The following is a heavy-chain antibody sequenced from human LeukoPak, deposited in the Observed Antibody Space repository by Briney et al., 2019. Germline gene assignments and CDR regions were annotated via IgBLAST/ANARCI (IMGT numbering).Heavy chain of an antibody. CDR2: INAGNGNT. D-gene: IGHD3-10*01. Sequence: GASVKVSCKASGYTFTSYAMHWVRQAPGQRLEWMGWINAGNGNTKYSRKFQGRVTITRDTSASTAYMELSSLRSEDTAVYYCARDMYGSGSYYFDYWGQGTLVTVSS. CDR3: ARDMYGSGSYYFDY. V-gene: IGHV1-3*01. CDR1: GYTFTSYA. J-gene: IGHJ4*02.